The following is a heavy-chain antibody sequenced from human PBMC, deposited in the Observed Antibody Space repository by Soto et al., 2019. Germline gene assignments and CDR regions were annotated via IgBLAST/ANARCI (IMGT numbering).Heavy chain of an antibody. V-gene: IGHV4-59*01. D-gene: IGHD3-9*01. Sequence: SETQSVTXTVSGGSISSYYWSWIRHPPRKGLEWIGYIYYSGSTNNNPSLKSRVTISVDTSKNQFSLKLSSVTAADTAVYYCARAGSLDWLPGRYWGQGTLVTVSS. J-gene: IGHJ4*02. CDR1: GGSISSYY. CDR3: ARAGSLDWLPGRY. CDR2: IYYSGST.